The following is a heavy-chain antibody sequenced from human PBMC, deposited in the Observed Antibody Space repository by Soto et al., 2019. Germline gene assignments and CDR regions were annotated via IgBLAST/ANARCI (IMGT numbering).Heavy chain of an antibody. CDR1: GFTFSSYW. D-gene: IGHD1-1*01. CDR2: IKQDGSEK. J-gene: IGHJ6*03. Sequence: GGSLRLSCAASGFTFSSYWMSWVRQAPGKGLEWVANIKQDGSEKYYVDSVKGRFTISRDNAKNSLYLQMNSLRAEDTAVYYCRLWKVRYYYYYMDVWGKGTTVTVSS. V-gene: IGHV3-7*01. CDR3: RLWKVRYYYYYMDV.